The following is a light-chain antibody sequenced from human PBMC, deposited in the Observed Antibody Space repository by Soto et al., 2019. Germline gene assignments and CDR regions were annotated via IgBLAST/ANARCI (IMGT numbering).Light chain of an antibody. CDR2: DAS. V-gene: IGKV3-11*01. Sequence: EIVLTQSPATLSLSPGERATLSCRASQSVSSYLDWYQQKPGQAPRLLIYDASNRATGTPARFSGSGSGTDFTLTISSLEPEDFAVYYCQQRTNWPPWTF. CDR3: QQRTNWPPWT. J-gene: IGKJ1*01. CDR1: QSVSSY.